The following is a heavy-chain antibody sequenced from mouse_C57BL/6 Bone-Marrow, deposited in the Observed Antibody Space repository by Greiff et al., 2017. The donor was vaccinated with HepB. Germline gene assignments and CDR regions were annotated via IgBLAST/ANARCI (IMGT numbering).Heavy chain of an antibody. D-gene: IGHD3-2*02. CDR3: VRRDSGYAMDY. J-gene: IGHJ4*01. Sequence: DVKLVESGGGLVQPKGSLKLSCAASGFSFNTYAMNWVRQAPGKGLEWVARIRSKSNNYATYYADSVKDRFTISRDDSESMLYLQMNNLKTEDTAMYYCVRRDSGYAMDYWGQGTSVTVSS. CDR2: IRSKSNNYAT. CDR1: GFSFNTYA. V-gene: IGHV10-1*01.